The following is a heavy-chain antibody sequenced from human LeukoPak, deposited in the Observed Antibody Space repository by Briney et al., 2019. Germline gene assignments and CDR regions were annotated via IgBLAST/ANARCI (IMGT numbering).Heavy chain of an antibody. CDR2: IYPGDSDT. CDR3: ARLRLPGGTPDAFDV. Sequence: GESLKISCKCSGYDFTDYWIGWVRQMPGKGLQWMGIIYPGDSDTRYSPSFEGQVTISADKSISTAYLQWSSLRASETAVYYCARLRLPGGTPDAFDVWGQGTMVTVSS. V-gene: IGHV5-51*01. J-gene: IGHJ3*01. CDR1: GYDFTDYW. D-gene: IGHD2-2*01.